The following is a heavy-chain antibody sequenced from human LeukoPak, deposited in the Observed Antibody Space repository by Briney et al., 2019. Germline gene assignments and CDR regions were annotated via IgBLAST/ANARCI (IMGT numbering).Heavy chain of an antibody. CDR3: ARDSGYMDV. V-gene: IGHV4-61*02. J-gene: IGHJ6*03. CDR1: GGSISSGSYY. CDR2: IYTSGST. D-gene: IGHD3-10*01. Sequence: SETLSLTCTVSGGSISSGSYYWSWIRQPAGKGLEWIGRIYTSGSTNYNPSLKSRVTISVDTSKNQFSLKLSSVTAADTAVYYCARDSGYMDVWGKGTTVTVSS.